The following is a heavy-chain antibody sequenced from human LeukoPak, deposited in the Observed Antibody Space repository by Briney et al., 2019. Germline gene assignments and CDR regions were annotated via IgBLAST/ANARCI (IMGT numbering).Heavy chain of an antibody. D-gene: IGHD3-22*01. CDR1: GFTFYYSA. Sequence: GGSLRLSCAASGFTFYYSAMTWVRQAPEKGLEWVSTINTGDITFYANSVKGRFTISRDNSKNALFLQMNSLRAEDTAIYYCVKGGFTYYDDWGQGTLVTVSS. CDR2: INTGDIT. J-gene: IGHJ4*02. CDR3: VKGGFTYYDD. V-gene: IGHV3-23*01.